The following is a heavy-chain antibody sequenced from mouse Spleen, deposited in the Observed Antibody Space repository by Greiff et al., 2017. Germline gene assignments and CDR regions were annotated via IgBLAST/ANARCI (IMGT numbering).Heavy chain of an antibody. CDR1: GFTFSSYA. CDR3: ARENDYDKYFDV. J-gene: IGHJ1*03. Sequence: EVQLVESGGGLVKPGGSLKLSCAASGFTFSSYAMSWVRQTPEKRLEWVATISDGGSYTYYPDNVKGRFTISRDNAKNNLYLQMSHLKSEDTAMYYCARENDYDKYFDVWGTGTTVTVSS. V-gene: IGHV5-4*01. D-gene: IGHD2-4*01. CDR2: ISDGGSYT.